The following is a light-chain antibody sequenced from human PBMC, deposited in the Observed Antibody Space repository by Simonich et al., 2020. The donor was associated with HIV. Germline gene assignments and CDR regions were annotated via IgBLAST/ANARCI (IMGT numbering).Light chain of an antibody. CDR1: QSILYSSNNKNY. J-gene: IGKJ1*01. CDR3: QQYYITPQT. V-gene: IGKV4-1*01. CDR2: WAS. Sequence: DIVMTQSPDSLAVSLGERATINCKSSQSILYSSNNKNYLAWYQQKPGQPPKLLIDWASTRESGVPDRFSGSGSGTDFTLTISSLQAEDVAVYYCQQYYITPQTFGQGTKVEIK.